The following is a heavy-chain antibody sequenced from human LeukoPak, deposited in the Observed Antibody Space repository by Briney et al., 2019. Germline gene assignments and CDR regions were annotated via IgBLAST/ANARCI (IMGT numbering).Heavy chain of an antibody. D-gene: IGHD2-15*01. CDR2: IDPSDSYT. V-gene: IGHV5-10-1*01. CDR3: ARGGFYCSGGSCYLTTIYYFDY. J-gene: IGHJ4*02. CDR1: GYSFTSYW. Sequence: GESLKISCKGSGYSFTSYWISWVRQMPGKGLEWMGRIDPSDSYTNYSPSFQGHVTISADKSISTAYLQWSSLKASDTAMYYCARGGFYCSGGSCYLTTIYYFDYWGRGTLVTVSS.